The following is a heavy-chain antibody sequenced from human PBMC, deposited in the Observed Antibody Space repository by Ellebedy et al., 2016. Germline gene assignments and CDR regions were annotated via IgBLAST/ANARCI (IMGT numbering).Heavy chain of an antibody. V-gene: IGHV3-23*01. D-gene: IGHD3-3*01. CDR3: AKGYDASGPSGYFQH. CDR2: ISGSGRYT. J-gene: IGHJ1*01. Sequence: GESLKISCAASGFTFSNFAMNWVRQAPGRGLEWVAAISGSGRYTYYADSAKGRFTISRDNSRNTLYLQMNSVRGEDTATYYCAKGYDASGPSGYFQHWGQGTLVSVSS. CDR1: GFTFSNFA.